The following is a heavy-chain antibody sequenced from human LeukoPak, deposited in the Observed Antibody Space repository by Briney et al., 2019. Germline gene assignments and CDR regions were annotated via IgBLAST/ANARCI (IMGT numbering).Heavy chain of an antibody. CDR3: AQGDSYYDFLLSV. J-gene: IGHJ4*02. D-gene: IGHD3-3*01. CDR2: ISGSGAKT. Sequence: GGSLRLSCEASGFTFRSYAMTWVRQAPGKGLEWVSAISGSGAKTYYADSVKGRFTISRDNSRNTLYLQMNSLRAEDTAIYYCAQGDSYYDFLLSVWGQGTLVTVSS. CDR1: GFTFRSYA. V-gene: IGHV3-23*01.